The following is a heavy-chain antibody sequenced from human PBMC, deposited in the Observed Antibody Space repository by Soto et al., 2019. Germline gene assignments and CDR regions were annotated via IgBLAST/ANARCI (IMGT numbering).Heavy chain of an antibody. Sequence: ASVKVSCKVSGYTFTSYGISWVRQAPGQGLEWMGWISAYNGNTNYAQKLQGRVTMTTDTSTSTAYMELRSLRSDDTAVYYCARRIKTKYCSSTSCYQYGMDVWGQGTTVTVSS. CDR1: GYTFTSYG. D-gene: IGHD2-2*01. CDR2: ISAYNGNT. J-gene: IGHJ6*02. CDR3: ARRIKTKYCSSTSCYQYGMDV. V-gene: IGHV1-18*01.